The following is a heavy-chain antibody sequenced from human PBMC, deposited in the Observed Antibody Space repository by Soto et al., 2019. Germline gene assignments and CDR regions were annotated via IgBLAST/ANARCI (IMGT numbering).Heavy chain of an antibody. V-gene: IGHV4-59*01. CDR3: ARAPAYCSSTSCPNWFDP. CDR1: GGSISSYY. J-gene: IGHJ5*02. CDR2: IYYSGST. Sequence: QVQLQESGPGLVKPSETLSLTCTVSGGSISSYYWSWIRQPPGKGLEWIGYIYYSGSTNYNPSLKSRVTISVDTSKNQFSLKLSSVTAADTAVYYCARAPAYCSSTSCPNWFDPWAQGTLVTVSS. D-gene: IGHD2-2*01.